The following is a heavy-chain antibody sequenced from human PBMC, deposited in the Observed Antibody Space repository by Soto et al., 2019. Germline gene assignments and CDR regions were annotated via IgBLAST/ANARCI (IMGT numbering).Heavy chain of an antibody. J-gene: IGHJ4*02. CDR2: IIPIFGTA. CDR1: GGTFSSYA. CDR3: ASPLDMITFGVVIAPPFDY. D-gene: IGHD3-16*02. Sequence: QVQLVQSGAEVKKPGSSVKVSCKASGGTFSSYAISWVRQAPGQGLEWMGGIIPIFGTANYAQKFQGRVTITADESTSTAYMELSSLRSEDTAVDYCASPLDMITFGVVIAPPFDYWGQGTLVTVSS. V-gene: IGHV1-69*01.